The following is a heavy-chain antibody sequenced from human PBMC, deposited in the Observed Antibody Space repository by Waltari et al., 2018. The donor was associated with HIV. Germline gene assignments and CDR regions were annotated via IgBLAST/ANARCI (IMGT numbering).Heavy chain of an antibody. V-gene: IGHV4-31*03. J-gene: IGHJ4*02. Sequence: QVQLQESGPGLVKPSQTLFLTCPVSNESISSGGYYWNWIRQRPGRGLEWIGHIYDSGVTYYNPPLRGRLTISVDTSKSQFFLTLTSVTVADTGVYYCARGRSNGRGSWGQGTLVIVSS. CDR2: IYDSGVT. CDR3: ARGRSNGRGS. D-gene: IGHD3-16*01. CDR1: NESISSGGYY.